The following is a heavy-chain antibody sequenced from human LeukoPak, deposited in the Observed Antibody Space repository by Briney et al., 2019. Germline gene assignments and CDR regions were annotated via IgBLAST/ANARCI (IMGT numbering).Heavy chain of an antibody. D-gene: IGHD3-10*01. J-gene: IGHJ4*02. V-gene: IGHV4-59*08. CDR2: NYYSGST. CDR3: IREGGGY. CDR1: GGSISSHY. Sequence: TSETLSLTCTVSGGSISSHYWSWIRQPPGKGLEWIGNNYYSGSTNYNPSLKGRVTISVDTSKTQFSLRLSSVTAADTAVYYCIREGGGYWGQGTLVTVSS.